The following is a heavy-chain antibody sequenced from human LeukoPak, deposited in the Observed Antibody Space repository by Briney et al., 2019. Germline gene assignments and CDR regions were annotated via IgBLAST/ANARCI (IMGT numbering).Heavy chain of an antibody. V-gene: IGHV3-48*03. CDR1: GFTFCSYE. J-gene: IGHJ6*02. Sequence: WGTLRLSCSASGFTFCSYEMKWVRQAPGKERMWWSYISSSGSTIAYADSGRGRLTISRDNAKNSMDLHMIRLSAEAMSSCYCASYYGMDVWGQGTTVTVSS. CDR3: ASYYGMDV. CDR2: ISSSGSTI.